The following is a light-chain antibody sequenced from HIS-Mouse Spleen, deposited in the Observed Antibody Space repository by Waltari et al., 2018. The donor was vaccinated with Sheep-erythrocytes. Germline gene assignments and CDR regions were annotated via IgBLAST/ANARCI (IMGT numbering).Light chain of an antibody. CDR2: DAS. Sequence: DIQMTQSPSSLSASVGDRVTITCQARQDISNYLNWYQQKPGKAPKLLIYDASNLETGVLSRFSRSGSVTDFTFTISSLQPEDIATYYCQQYDNLPLTFGGGTKVEIK. J-gene: IGKJ4*01. CDR1: QDISNY. CDR3: QQYDNLPLT. V-gene: IGKV1-33*01.